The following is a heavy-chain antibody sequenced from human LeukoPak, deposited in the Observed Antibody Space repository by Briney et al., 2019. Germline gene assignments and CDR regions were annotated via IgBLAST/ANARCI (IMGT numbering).Heavy chain of an antibody. V-gene: IGHV3-53*01. CDR1: GFSLSSYY. J-gene: IGHJ3*02. D-gene: IGHD2-15*01. CDR2: IYSGVRT. CDR3: AREATSGGRLDSGFDI. Sequence: PVGSLRLSCAASGFSLSSYYMTWVRQAPGKGLEWVSVIYSGVRTYYADSLKCRFTISRDNSNNTLYLQMNSLRVEDTAVYFWAREATSGGRLDSGFDIWGQGKMVTVSS.